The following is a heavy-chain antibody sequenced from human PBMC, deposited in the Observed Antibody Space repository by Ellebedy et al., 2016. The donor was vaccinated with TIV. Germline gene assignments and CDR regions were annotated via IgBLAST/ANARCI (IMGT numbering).Heavy chain of an antibody. D-gene: IGHD5-18*01. V-gene: IGHV3-15*07. CDR1: GFTFTNAW. CDR3: TTEGYTYGFHSVSH. CDR2: IKSKISGGTT. J-gene: IGHJ4*02. Sequence: PGGSLRLSCATSGFTFTNAWMNWVRQGPGKGLEWVGRIKSKISGGTTDYAAPVNGRFSISRDDSKNTVYLQMNSLKAEDAAVYYCTTEGYTYGFHSVSHWGQGTPVTVSS.